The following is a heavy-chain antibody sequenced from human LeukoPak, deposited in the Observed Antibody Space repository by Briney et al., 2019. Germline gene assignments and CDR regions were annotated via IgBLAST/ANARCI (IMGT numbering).Heavy chain of an antibody. D-gene: IGHD3-9*01. CDR1: GFTFSIFG. CDR2: ISDSATYT. CDR3: ARGLGYYDILTGLPPY. Sequence: PGGSLRLSCAASGFTFSIFGMSWVRQAPGMGLEWVSGISDSATYTYYADSVKARFTISRDNSKNTLYLQLNSLRAEDTAVYYCARGLGYYDILTGLPPYWGQGTLVTVSS. J-gene: IGHJ4*02. V-gene: IGHV3-23*01.